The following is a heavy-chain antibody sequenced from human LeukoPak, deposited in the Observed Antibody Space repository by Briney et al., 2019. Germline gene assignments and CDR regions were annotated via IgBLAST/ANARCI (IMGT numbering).Heavy chain of an antibody. Sequence: GGSLRLSCAASGFTFSSYAMHWVRQAPGKGLEYVSALSSNGGSTYYANSVKGRFTISRDNSKNTLYLQMGSLRAEDMAVYYCARAEAEPYYYYGMDVWGQGTTVTVSS. CDR1: GFTFSSYA. J-gene: IGHJ6*02. V-gene: IGHV3-64*01. CDR3: ARAEAEPYYYYGMDV. CDR2: LSSNGGST. D-gene: IGHD1-14*01.